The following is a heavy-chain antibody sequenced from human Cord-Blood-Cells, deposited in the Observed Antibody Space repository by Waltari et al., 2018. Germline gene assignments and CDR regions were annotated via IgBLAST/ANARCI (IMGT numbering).Heavy chain of an antibody. J-gene: IGHJ6*02. CDR3: ARDRRVRGVIPGSYYYYGMDV. CDR1: GYTFTSYG. CDR2: ISAYNGTT. D-gene: IGHD3-10*01. V-gene: IGHV1-18*01. Sequence: QVQLVQSGAEVKKPGASVKVVCKASGYTFTSYGISWLRQAPGQGLEWMGWISAYNGTTNYAQKLQGRVTMTTDTSTSTAYMELRSLRSDDTAVYYCARDRRVRGVIPGSYYYYGMDVWGQGTTVTVSS.